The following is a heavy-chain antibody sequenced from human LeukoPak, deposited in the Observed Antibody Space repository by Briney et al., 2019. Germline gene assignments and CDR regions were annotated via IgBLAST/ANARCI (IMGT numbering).Heavy chain of an antibody. V-gene: IGHV3-7*01. Sequence: GGSLRLSCAASGFPFNVQTMSWVRQAPGKGLDWVASMKEDGREIYYVDSAKGRFTISRDNPKNPLYLQMNYLRVEDTAVYYCVRGGATRGRFENWGQGTLVTVSS. CDR3: VRGGATRGRFEN. CDR2: MKEDGREI. CDR1: GFPFNVQT. J-gene: IGHJ4*02. D-gene: IGHD1-26*01.